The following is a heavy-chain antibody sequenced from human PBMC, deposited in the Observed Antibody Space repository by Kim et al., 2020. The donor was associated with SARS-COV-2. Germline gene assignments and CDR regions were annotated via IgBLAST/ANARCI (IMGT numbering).Heavy chain of an antibody. CDR1: GFTVSSHA. J-gene: IGHJ4*02. CDR2: ISANGGFT. V-gene: IGHV3-23*01. Sequence: GGSLRLSCAASGFTVSSHAMRWFRQAPGKGLEWVSGISANGGFTIAADSVKGRFTISRDNAKNTLYLQMNSLRAEDTAVYFCAKDKGYGSGPDECWGLGT. CDR3: AKDKGYGSGPDEC. D-gene: IGHD6-19*01.